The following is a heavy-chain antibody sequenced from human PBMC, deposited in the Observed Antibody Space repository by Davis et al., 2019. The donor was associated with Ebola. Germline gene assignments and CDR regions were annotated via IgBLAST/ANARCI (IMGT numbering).Heavy chain of an antibody. J-gene: IGHJ4*02. V-gene: IGHV4-34*01. D-gene: IGHD2-2*01. CDR2: INHSGST. CDR3: ARDASLVPAAIFDY. Sequence: MPSETLSLTCAVYGGSFGGYYWSWIRQPPGKGLEWIGEINHSGSTNYNPSLKSRVTISVDTSKNQFSLKLSSVTAAETAVYYCARDASLVPAAIFDYWGQGTLVTVSS. CDR1: GGSFGGYY.